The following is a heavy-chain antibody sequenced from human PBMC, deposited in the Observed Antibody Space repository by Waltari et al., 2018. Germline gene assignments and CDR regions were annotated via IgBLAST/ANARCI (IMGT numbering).Heavy chain of an antibody. D-gene: IGHD2-15*01. Sequence: EVQLVESGGGLVQPGGYLRLSCAASGLTFRNFWMFWVRQVPGKGLVWGPRLHTAEVRTAYADSVQRRFTTSVDNAKNTLYLQMNSLRDEDTAVYYCLNGPPGYWGQGTLVAVSS. J-gene: IGHJ4*02. V-gene: IGHV3-74*01. CDR1: GLTFRNFW. CDR3: LNGPPGY. CDR2: LHTAEVRT.